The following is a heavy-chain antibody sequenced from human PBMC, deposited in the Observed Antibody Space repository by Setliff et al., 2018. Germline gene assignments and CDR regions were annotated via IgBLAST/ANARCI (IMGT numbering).Heavy chain of an antibody. CDR2: ISHSANK. D-gene: IGHD5-12*01. J-gene: IGHJ4*02. CDR1: GGSISDNNYY. V-gene: IGHV4-39*01. Sequence: SETLSLTCTVSGGSISDNNYYWGWIRQSPGKELEWIGGISHSANKYYNPSFRSGVTIPIDMSKNQFSLNIDSVTAADTAVYYCARKSRFGYSGYDCAFDFWGQGMLVTVSS. CDR3: ARKSRFGYSGYDCAFDF.